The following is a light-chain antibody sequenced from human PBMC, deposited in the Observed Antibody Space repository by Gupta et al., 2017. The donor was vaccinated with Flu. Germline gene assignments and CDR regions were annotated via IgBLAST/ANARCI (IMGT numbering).Light chain of an antibody. CDR1: QSLLHSNGYNY. CDR3: RQALQVYS. Sequence: DIVMTQSPLALPVTPGEPASISCRSSQSLLHSNGYNYLDWYLQKPGQSPQLLIYWGSNRAFGVPDRFSGSGPGXDFTLKXSRVEAEDVGVYYFRQALQVYSFGXGTKLEIK. V-gene: IGKV2-28*01. CDR2: WGS. J-gene: IGKJ2*03.